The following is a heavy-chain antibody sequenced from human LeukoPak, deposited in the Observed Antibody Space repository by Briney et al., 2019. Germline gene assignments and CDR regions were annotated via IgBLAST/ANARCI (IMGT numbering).Heavy chain of an antibody. CDR3: ARDRSGYANDAFDF. CDR2: LSYGGTNK. CDR1: GFAFSDYA. D-gene: IGHD3-3*01. V-gene: IGHV3-30-3*01. Sequence: GRSLRLSCAASGFAFSDYAMHWVRQAPGKGLEWVAVLSYGGTNKYYADSVKGRFTISRDNSKNTMFLQMNSLRAEDTAVYHCARDRSGYANDAFDFWGQGTMVTVSS. J-gene: IGHJ3*01.